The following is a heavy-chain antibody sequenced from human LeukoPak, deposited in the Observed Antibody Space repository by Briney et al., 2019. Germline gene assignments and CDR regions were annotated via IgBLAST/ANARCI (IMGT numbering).Heavy chain of an antibody. D-gene: IGHD3-3*01. CDR2: ISWNSGSI. CDR1: GFTFSNYG. J-gene: IGHJ5*02. CDR3: AKSPLGDFWSGYYPNGDWFDP. Sequence: GGFLRLSCAASGFTFSNYGMHWVRQAPGKGLEWVSGISWNSGSIGYADSVKGRFTISRDNSKNTLYLQMNSLRAEDTAVYYCAKSPLGDFWSGYYPNGDWFDPWGQGTLVTVSS. V-gene: IGHV3-9*01.